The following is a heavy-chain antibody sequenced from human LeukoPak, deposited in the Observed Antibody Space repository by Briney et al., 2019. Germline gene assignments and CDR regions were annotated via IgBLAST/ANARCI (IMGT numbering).Heavy chain of an antibody. Sequence: GESLKISCKGPGYSFTTYWIGWVRQMPGKGLEWMGIIYPGDSDTRYSPSFQGQVTISADKSISTAYLQWSSLKASDTAMYYCASVTLSIAAFDAFDIWGQGTMVTVSS. CDR1: GYSFTTYW. J-gene: IGHJ3*02. CDR3: ASVTLSIAAFDAFDI. CDR2: IYPGDSDT. D-gene: IGHD6-13*01. V-gene: IGHV5-51*01.